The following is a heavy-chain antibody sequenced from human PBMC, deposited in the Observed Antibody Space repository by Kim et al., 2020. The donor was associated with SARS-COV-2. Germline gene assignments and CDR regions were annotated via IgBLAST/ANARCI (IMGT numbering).Heavy chain of an antibody. V-gene: IGHV3-15*01. CDR1: GFTFSNAW. CDR2: IKSKTDGGTT. D-gene: IGHD3-3*01. J-gene: IGHJ4*02. Sequence: GGSLRLSCAASGFTFSNAWMSWVRQAPGKGLEWVGRIKSKTDGGTTDYAAPVKGRFTISRDDSKNTLYLQMNSLKTEDTAVYYCTTDPLLRFLEWETNYWGQGTLVTVSS. CDR3: TTDPLLRFLEWETNY.